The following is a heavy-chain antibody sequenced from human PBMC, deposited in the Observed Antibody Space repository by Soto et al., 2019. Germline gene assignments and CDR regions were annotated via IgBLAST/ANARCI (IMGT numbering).Heavy chain of an antibody. Sequence: PSETLSLTCTVSGGSIHSYFWSWIRQSPGKGLEWIGHIFYSGSTSYSPSLKSRVSISVDTSKNQFSLEVHSVTAADTAVYYCARAGTNLVQFDYWGQGTLVTVSS. CDR1: GGSIHSYF. CDR3: ARAGTNLVQFDY. D-gene: IGHD3-10*01. CDR2: IFYSGST. J-gene: IGHJ4*02. V-gene: IGHV4-59*01.